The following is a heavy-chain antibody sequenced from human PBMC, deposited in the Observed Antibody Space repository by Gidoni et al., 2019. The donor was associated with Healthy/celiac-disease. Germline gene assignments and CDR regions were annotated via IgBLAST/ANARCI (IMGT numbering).Heavy chain of an antibody. CDR3: ARGSPIVVVHKNPHKGMYYFDY. Sequence: QVQLQQWGAGLLKPSETLSLTCAVYGGSFSGYYWSWIRQPPGKGLEWIGEINHSGSTNYNPSLKSRVTISVDTSKNQFSLKLSSVTAADTAVYYCARGSPIVVVHKNPHKGMYYFDYWGQGTLVTVSS. D-gene: IGHD3-22*01. J-gene: IGHJ4*02. CDR1: GGSFSGYY. CDR2: INHSGST. V-gene: IGHV4-34*01.